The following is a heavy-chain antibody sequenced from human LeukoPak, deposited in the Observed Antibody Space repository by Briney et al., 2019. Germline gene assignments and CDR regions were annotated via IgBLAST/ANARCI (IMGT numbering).Heavy chain of an antibody. CDR3: ARYTRSSALRT. V-gene: IGHV4-39*07. J-gene: IGHJ4*02. CDR2: IYYSGST. CDR1: GGSISSSSYY. Sequence: PSETLSLTCTVSGGSISSSSYYWGWIRQPPGKGLEWIGSIYYSGSTYYNPSLRSRVAISVDRPNNQFSLKLTSVNAADTAVYYCARYTRSSALRTWGQGILVIVSP. D-gene: IGHD3-10*01.